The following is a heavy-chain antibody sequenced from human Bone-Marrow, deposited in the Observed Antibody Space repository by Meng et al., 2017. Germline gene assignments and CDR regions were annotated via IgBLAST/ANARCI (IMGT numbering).Heavy chain of an antibody. CDR1: GFTFSSYA. Sequence: QVEAGECGGGVVQRGRSLRLSCAASGFTFSSYAMHWVRQAPGKGLEWVAVISYDGSNKYYADSVKGRFTISRDNSKNTLYLQMNSLRAEDTAVYYCARGPRVISAIAAAGIDYWGQGTLVTVSS. D-gene: IGHD6-13*01. J-gene: IGHJ4*02. CDR2: ISYDGSNK. CDR3: ARGPRVISAIAAAGIDY. V-gene: IGHV3-30*01.